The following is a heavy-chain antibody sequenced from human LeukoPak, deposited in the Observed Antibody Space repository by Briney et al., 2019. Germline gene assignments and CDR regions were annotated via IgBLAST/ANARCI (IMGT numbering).Heavy chain of an antibody. CDR1: GYTFTGYY. CDR2: INPNSGGT. J-gene: IGHJ4*02. D-gene: IGHD5-18*01. V-gene: IGHV1-2*02. CDR3: ARVRGQLWALFDY. Sequence: ASVKVSCKASGYTFTGYYMHWVRQAPGQGLEWMGWINPNSGGTNYAQKFQGRVTMTRDTSISTAYMELSRLRSDDTAVYYCARVRGQLWALFDYWGQGTLVTVSS.